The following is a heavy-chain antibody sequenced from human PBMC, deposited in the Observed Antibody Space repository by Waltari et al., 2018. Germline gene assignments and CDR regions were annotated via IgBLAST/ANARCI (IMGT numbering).Heavy chain of an antibody. V-gene: IGHV1-24*01. CDR1: GYTLTELS. CDR2: FDPEDGET. Sequence: QVQLVQSGAEVEKPGASVKVSCKVSGYTLTELSMNWVRQAPGKGLEGMGGFDPEDGETLYAQKFQGRVTMTEDTATDTAYMELSSLRSEDTAVYYCATIQVAGTTDFDYWGQGTLVTVSS. CDR3: ATIQVAGTTDFDY. J-gene: IGHJ4*02. D-gene: IGHD1-7*01.